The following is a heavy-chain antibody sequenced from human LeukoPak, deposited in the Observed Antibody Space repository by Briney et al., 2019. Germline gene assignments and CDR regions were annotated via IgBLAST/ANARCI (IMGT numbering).Heavy chain of an antibody. CDR2: IYYSGTT. CDR3: ARGIAAAGTGWFDP. Sequence: SETLSLTCTVSGGSISTYYWNWIRQPPGKGLEWIGYIYYSGTTNYNPSLKSRVSMSVDTSKNQFSLKLSSVTAADTAVYYCARGIAAAGTGWFDPWGQGTLVTVSS. J-gene: IGHJ5*02. V-gene: IGHV4-59*01. D-gene: IGHD6-13*01. CDR1: GGSISTYY.